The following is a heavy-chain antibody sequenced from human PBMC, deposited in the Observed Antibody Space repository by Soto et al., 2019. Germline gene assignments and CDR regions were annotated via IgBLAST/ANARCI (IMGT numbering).Heavy chain of an antibody. D-gene: IGHD3-3*01. CDR3: ARHLDPYYYGMDA. CDR1: GGSTSTSDYY. J-gene: IGHJ6*02. CDR2: MYYTGRT. V-gene: IGHV4-39*01. Sequence: PSETLSLTCTVSGGSTSTSDYYWGWIRQPPGKGLEWIGSMYYTGRTYNNPSLKSRVAISVDTSKNQFSLTLSSVTAADTAVYYCARHLDPYYYGMDAWGQGIKVTVSS.